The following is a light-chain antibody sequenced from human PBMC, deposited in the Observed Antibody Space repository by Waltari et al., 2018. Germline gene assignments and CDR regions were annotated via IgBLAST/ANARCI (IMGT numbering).Light chain of an antibody. V-gene: IGLV3-19*01. Sequence: SSELTQDPAVSVALGQTVRITCQGGGLRVSYASWYQQKPGQAPVLVFYGKNNRPSGIPDRFSGSTSGDTASLTISGAQAEDEADYFCHSRDTSGTHVLFGGGTTVTVL. CDR1: GLRVSY. J-gene: IGLJ3*02. CDR3: HSRDTSGTHVL. CDR2: GKN.